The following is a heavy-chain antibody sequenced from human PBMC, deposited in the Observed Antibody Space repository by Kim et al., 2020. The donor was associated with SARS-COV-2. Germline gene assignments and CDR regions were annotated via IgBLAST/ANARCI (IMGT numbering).Heavy chain of an antibody. J-gene: IGHJ4*02. Sequence: SLLLSFSSSFFSFLSSPLLFFLPAPCQVLEWVSYINAYSTTIYYADSLKGRFTISRDNAKNSLSLQINSLRDEDTAVYYCARDSNYGGTFDYWGQGTL. CDR3: ARDSNYGGTFDY. D-gene: IGHD3-10*01. V-gene: IGHV3-48*02. CDR2: INAYSTTI. CDR1: FFSFLSSP.